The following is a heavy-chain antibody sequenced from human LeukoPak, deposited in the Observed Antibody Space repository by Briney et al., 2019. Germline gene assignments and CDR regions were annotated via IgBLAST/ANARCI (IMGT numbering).Heavy chain of an antibody. D-gene: IGHD1-26*01. J-gene: IGHJ6*02. Sequence: GGSLRLSCAASGFTFSSYAMSWVRQAPGKGLEWVSTISGSGGSTYYADSVKGRFTISRDNSKNTLYLQMNSLRAEDTAVYYCAKRGEPGLYYGMDVWGQGTTVTVSS. CDR2: ISGSGGST. CDR1: GFTFSSYA. CDR3: AKRGEPGLYYGMDV. V-gene: IGHV3-23*01.